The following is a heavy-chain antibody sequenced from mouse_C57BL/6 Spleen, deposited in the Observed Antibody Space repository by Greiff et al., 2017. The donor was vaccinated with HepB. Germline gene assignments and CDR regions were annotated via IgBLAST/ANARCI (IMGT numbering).Heavy chain of an antibody. J-gene: IGHJ2*01. V-gene: IGHV1-59*01. CDR1: GYTFTSYW. Sequence: QVHVKQPGAELVRPGTSVKLSCKASGYTFTSYWMHWVKQRPGQGLEWIGVIDPSDSYTNYNQKFKGKATLTVDTSSSTAYMQLSSLTSEDSAVYYCARGLYYYGSSYPDYWGQGTTLTVSS. D-gene: IGHD1-1*01. CDR3: ARGLYYYGSSYPDY. CDR2: IDPSDSYT.